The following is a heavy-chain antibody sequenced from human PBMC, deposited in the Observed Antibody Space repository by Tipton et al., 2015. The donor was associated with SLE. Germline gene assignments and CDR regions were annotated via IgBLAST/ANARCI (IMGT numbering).Heavy chain of an antibody. Sequence: TLSLTCSGSGASISGFYWKWIRQTPAKGLAWMGYIYYSGNTNYNPPLKGRVTISLDTSKNQLSLKLNSVTAEDTAVYYCARACQYSSGVMCLWGQGALVTVSS. CDR3: ARACQYSSGVMCL. CDR1: GASISGFY. V-gene: IGHV4-59*01. J-gene: IGHJ4*02. CDR2: IYYSGNT. D-gene: IGHD5-18*01.